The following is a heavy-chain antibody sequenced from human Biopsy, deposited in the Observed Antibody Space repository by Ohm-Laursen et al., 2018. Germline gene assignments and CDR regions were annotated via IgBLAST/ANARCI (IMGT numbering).Heavy chain of an antibody. CDR2: INPNNDNT. D-gene: IGHD1-20*01. CDR3: ARGPRGLVAITATAYYFDF. J-gene: IGHJ4*02. CDR1: GYSFTNYY. V-gene: IGHV1-46*01. Sequence: GASVKVSCKASGYSFTNYYLHWVRQAPGQGLQWMGRINPNNDNTVYAQQFQGRVTMTKDTSTSTDYMDLSSLTFDDSAVYYCARGPRGLVAITATAYYFDFWGQGNLVTVSS.